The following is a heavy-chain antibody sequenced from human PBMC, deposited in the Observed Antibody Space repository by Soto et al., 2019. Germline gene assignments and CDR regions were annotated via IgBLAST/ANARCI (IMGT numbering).Heavy chain of an antibody. V-gene: IGHV3-11*01. CDR3: ARDRGLYYYGSGSPSVL. CDR1: GFIFSDYY. J-gene: IGHJ4*02. D-gene: IGHD3-10*01. CDR2: ISGSGSIV. Sequence: QVQLVESGGGLVKPGGSLRLSCAASGFIFSDYYMSWIRQAPGKGLEWVSYISGSGSIVYYADSMKGRFTISRDNAKNSVYLQMNSLRVDDTAVYYCARDRGLYYYGSGSPSVLWGQGVLVTVSS.